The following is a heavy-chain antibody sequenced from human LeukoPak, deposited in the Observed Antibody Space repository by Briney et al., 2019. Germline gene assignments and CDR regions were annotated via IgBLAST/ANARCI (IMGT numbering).Heavy chain of an antibody. CDR3: ARYCSGGSCYRRPY. CDR2: ISSSSSTI. V-gene: IGHV3-48*04. D-gene: IGHD2-15*01. J-gene: IGHJ4*02. Sequence: PGGSLRLSCAASGFTFSDYTMNWVRQAPGKGLEWVSYISSSSSTIYYADSVKGRFTISRDNAKNSLYLQMNSLRAEDTAVYYCARYCSGGSCYRRPYWGQGTLVTVSS. CDR1: GFTFSDYT.